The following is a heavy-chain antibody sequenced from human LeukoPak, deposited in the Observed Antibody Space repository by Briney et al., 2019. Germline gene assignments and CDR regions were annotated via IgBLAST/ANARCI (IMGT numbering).Heavy chain of an antibody. CDR3: AAGSVVTGFDY. CDR2: IYSGGST. Sequence: GGSLRLSCAASGFTLSSNYMSWVRQAPGKGLEWVSVIYSGGSTYYSDSVKGRFTISRDNSKNTLYLQMNSLRAEDTAVYYCAAGSVVTGFDYWGQGTLVSVSS. D-gene: IGHD4-23*01. CDR1: GFTLSSNY. V-gene: IGHV3-53*01. J-gene: IGHJ4*02.